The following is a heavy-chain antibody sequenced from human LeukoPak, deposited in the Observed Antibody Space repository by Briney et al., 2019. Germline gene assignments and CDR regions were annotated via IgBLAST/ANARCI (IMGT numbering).Heavy chain of an antibody. CDR1: GGSFSGYY. D-gene: IGHD2-2*03. Sequence: PSETLSLTCAVYGGSFSGYYWSWIRQPPGKGLEWIGEINHSGSTNYNPSLKSRVTISVDTSKNQFSLKLSSVTAADTAVYYCASGRGYCSSTSCYGWFDPWGQGTLVTVSS. J-gene: IGHJ5*02. V-gene: IGHV4-34*01. CDR3: ASGRGYCSSTSCYGWFDP. CDR2: INHSGST.